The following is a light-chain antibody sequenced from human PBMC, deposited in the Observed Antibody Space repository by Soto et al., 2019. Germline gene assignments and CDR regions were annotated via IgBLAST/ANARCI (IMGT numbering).Light chain of an antibody. CDR1: TGAVTSGHY. CDR3: LLSYSGARQV. J-gene: IGLJ2*01. CDR2: DTS. Sequence: QAVVTQAPSLTVSPGGTVTLTCGSSTGAVTSGHYPYWFQQKPGQAPRTLIYDTSNKHSWTPARFSGSLLGGKAALTLSGAQPADYAEYYCLLSYSGARQVFGGGTKLTVL. V-gene: IGLV7-46*01.